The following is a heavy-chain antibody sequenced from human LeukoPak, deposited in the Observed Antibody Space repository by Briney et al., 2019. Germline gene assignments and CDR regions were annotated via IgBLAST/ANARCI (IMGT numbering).Heavy chain of an antibody. CDR1: GGSITSYH. V-gene: IGHV4-59*01. J-gene: IGHJ4*02. D-gene: IGHD1-26*01. CDR3: ARGASGTYYHY. CDR2: IYYSGST. Sequence: KPSETLSLTCTVSGGSITSYHYSWIRQPPGRGLEWIGYIYYSGSTNYNPSLKSRVTISVDTPKNQFSLKLSSVTAADTAVYYCARGASGTYYHYWGQGTLVTVSS.